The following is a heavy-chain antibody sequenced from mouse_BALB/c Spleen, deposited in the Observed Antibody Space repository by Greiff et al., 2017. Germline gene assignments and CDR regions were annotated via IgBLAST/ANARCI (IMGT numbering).Heavy chain of an antibody. J-gene: IGHJ2*01. V-gene: IGHV1-5*01. CDR2: IYPGNSDT. D-gene: IGHD2-3*01. CDR1: GYTFTSYW. Sequence: EVKVEESGTVLARPGASVKMSCKASGYTFTSYWMHWVKQRPGQGLEWIGAIYPGNSDTSYNQKFKGKAKLTAVTSTSTAYMELSSLTNEDSAVYYCTSPNDGYFDYWGQGTTLTVSS. CDR3: TSPNDGYFDY.